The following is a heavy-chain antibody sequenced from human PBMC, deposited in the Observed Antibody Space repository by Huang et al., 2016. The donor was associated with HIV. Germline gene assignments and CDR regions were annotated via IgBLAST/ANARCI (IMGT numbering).Heavy chain of an antibody. CDR2: INHSGST. V-gene: IGHV4-34*01. Sequence: QVQLQQWGAGLLKPSETLSLTCAVYGGSFRGYYWSWIRQSPGKGLEWIGEINHSGSTNYNPALKSRLTISGDTAKNQFSLKLSSVTAADTAVYYCARERMMSWLDDHDAFDIWGQGTMVTVSS. CDR3: ARERMMSWLDDHDAFDI. J-gene: IGHJ3*02. CDR1: GGSFRGYY. D-gene: IGHD1-1*01.